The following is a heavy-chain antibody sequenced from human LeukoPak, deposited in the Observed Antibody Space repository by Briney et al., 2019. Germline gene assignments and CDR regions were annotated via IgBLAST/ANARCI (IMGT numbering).Heavy chain of an antibody. J-gene: IGHJ4*02. CDR1: TFTFDDFA. D-gene: IGHD2-21*02. CDR3: AKGSRGSCRGAYCYSFDN. CDR2: ISGSDPGT. Sequence: GGSLRLSCAVSTFTFDDFAVHWVRQAPGKGLEWVSAISGSDPGTYYADSVKGRFTISRVNSRNTLYLQMNRLRVEDTAVYYCAKGSRGSCRGAYCYSFDNWGQGAVVTVSS. V-gene: IGHV3-23*01.